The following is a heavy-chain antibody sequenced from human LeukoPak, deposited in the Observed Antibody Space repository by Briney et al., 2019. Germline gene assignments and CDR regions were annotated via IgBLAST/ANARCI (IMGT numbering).Heavy chain of an antibody. CDR2: IYYSGST. Sequence: SETLSLTCTVSGGSISSYYWSWIRQPPGKGLEWIGYIYYSGSTNYNPSLKSRVTISVDTSKNQFSLKLSSVTAADTAVYYCARDREAAAFFDYWGQGTLVTVSS. D-gene: IGHD6-13*01. CDR1: GGSISSYY. CDR3: ARDREAAAFFDY. J-gene: IGHJ4*02. V-gene: IGHV4-59*01.